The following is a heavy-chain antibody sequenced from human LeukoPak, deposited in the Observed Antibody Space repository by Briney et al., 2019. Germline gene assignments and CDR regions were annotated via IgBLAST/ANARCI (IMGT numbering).Heavy chain of an antibody. CDR2: IGSSSTYI. CDR1: GFTFSSYI. V-gene: IGHV3-21*01. D-gene: IGHD3-22*01. J-gene: IGHJ4*02. CDR3: ARGSEDYYDISGYYYNRPYYFDS. Sequence: GGSLRLSCAASGFTFSSYIMNWVRQAPGKGLEWVSSIGSSSTYISYADSVKGRFTISRDNAKNSLYLQVNSLRDEDTAVFYCARGSEDYYDISGYYYNRPYYFDSWGQGTLVTVSS.